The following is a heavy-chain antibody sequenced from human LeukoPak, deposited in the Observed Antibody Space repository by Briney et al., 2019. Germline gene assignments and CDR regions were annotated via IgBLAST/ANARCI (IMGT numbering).Heavy chain of an antibody. CDR3: ARRGGSWFPSYMAF. J-gene: IGHJ6*03. Sequence: GESLKISCKGSGYSFTSYWIGWVRQMPGKGLGWMGIIYPGDSDTRYSTSFQGQVTISAHKSISTAYRQWNSPKSSDTAMYYCARRGGSWFPSYMAFGGKGTTFTVS. CDR2: IYPGDSDT. V-gene: IGHV5-51*01. CDR1: GYSFTSYW. D-gene: IGHD6-13*01.